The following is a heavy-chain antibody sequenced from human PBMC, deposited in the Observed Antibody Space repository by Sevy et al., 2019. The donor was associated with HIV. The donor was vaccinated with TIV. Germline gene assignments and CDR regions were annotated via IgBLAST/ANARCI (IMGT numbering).Heavy chain of an antibody. CDR3: AREGCTKPHDY. V-gene: IGHV3-23*01. D-gene: IGHD2-8*01. CDR2: LSFCGGEI. Sequence: GGSLRLSCAASGFTFSKYSMSWVRQPPGKGLEWVSTLSFCGGEINYADSVKGRFTISRDNSKSSVYLQMNNLRPEDTAVYYCAREGCTKPHDYWGQGTLVTVSS. CDR1: GFTFSKYS. J-gene: IGHJ4*02.